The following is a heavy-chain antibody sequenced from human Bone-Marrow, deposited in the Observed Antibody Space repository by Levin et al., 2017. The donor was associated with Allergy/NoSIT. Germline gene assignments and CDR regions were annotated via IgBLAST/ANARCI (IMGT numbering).Heavy chain of an antibody. V-gene: IGHV4-61*01. CDR1: GDSVSSDRYY. CDR3: VRGTTGYVRFDP. J-gene: IGHJ5*02. CDR2: IYYSGTT. Sequence: PSQTLSLTCSVSGDSVSSDRYYWTWIRQPPGKGLEWIGHIYYSGTTNYNPSLRSRVTLSLDTSKNQFSLILNSVTAADTATYYCVRGTTGYVRFDPWGQGTLVTVSS. D-gene: IGHD2/OR15-2a*01.